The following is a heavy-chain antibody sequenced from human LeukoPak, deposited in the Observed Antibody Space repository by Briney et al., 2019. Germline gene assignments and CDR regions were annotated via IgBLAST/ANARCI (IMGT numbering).Heavy chain of an antibody. CDR1: GFTFSSFE. CDR2: MSNSGRTI. CDR3: ARDVGSGWFDH. Sequence: GGSLRLSCAASGFTFSSFEMNWVRQAPGKGLEWVSYMSNSGRTIYYTDSVKGRFTISRDNAQNSLYLQMNSLRAEDTAVYYCARDVGSGWFDHWGQGTLVTVSS. J-gene: IGHJ5*02. D-gene: IGHD6-19*01. V-gene: IGHV3-48*03.